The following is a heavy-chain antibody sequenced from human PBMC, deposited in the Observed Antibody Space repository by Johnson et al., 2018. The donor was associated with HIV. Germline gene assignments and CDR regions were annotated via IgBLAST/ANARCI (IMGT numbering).Heavy chain of an antibody. CDR3: ARDGGIAATDAFDI. CDR1: GFTFSIYG. D-gene: IGHD6-13*01. J-gene: IGHJ3*02. V-gene: IGHV3-30*02. CDR2: IRYDGSNT. Sequence: QMQLVESGGGVVQPGGSLRLSCAASGFTFSIYGMHWVRQAPGKGLEWVAFIRYDGSNTYYADSVTGRFTISRDNSKNTLYLQMKSLRAEDTAVYYCARDGGIAATDAFDIWGQGTMVTVSS.